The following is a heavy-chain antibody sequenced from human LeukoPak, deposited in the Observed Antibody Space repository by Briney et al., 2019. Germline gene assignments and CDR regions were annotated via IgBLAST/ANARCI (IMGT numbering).Heavy chain of an antibody. CDR2: INPSGGST. D-gene: IGHD1-20*01. J-gene: IGHJ4*02. CDR3: ARAVSGTEPHYFDY. CDR1: GYTFTSYY. V-gene: IGHV1-46*01. Sequence: ASVKVSCKASGYTFTSYYMHWVRQAPGQGLEWMGVINPSGGSTTYAQKFQGRVTITRDTSTSTVYMELSSLRSDDTAVYYCARAVSGTEPHYFDYWGQGTLVTVSS.